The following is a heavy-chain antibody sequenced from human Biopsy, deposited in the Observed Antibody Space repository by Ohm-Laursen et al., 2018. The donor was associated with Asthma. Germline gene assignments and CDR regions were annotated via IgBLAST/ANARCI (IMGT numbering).Heavy chain of an antibody. Sequence: SETLSLTCPVYGGSFSAYYWGWIRQPPGKGLEWIAEINHSGSTNYNPSLKSRVTMSVDTSKNQLFLNLSSVTAADTAVYYCARDSAEWELLRYYYYGMDVWGQGTTVTVSS. CDR2: INHSGST. V-gene: IGHV4-34*01. CDR3: ARDSAEWELLRYYYYGMDV. CDR1: GGSFSAYY. J-gene: IGHJ6*02. D-gene: IGHD1-26*01.